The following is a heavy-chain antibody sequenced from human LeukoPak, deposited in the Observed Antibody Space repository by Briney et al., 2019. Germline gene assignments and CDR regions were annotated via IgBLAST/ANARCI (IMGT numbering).Heavy chain of an antibody. CDR1: GYTFTGYY. D-gene: IGHD6-6*01. J-gene: IGHJ6*02. Sequence: VASVKVSCKASGYTFTGYYMHWVRQAPGQGLEWMGWINPNSGGTNYAQKFQGRVTMTRDTSISTAYMELSRLRSDDTAVYYCARDRDSSSPLLAYYYYGMDVWGQGTTVTVSS. CDR2: INPNSGGT. CDR3: ARDRDSSSPLLAYYYYGMDV. V-gene: IGHV1-2*02.